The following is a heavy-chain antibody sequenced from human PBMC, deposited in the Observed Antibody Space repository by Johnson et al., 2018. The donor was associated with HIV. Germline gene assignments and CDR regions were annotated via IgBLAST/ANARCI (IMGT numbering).Heavy chain of an antibody. J-gene: IGHJ3*02. CDR2: ISNSVSTI. CDR3: ARPGGDPLTDDAFDI. Sequence: VQLVESGGGLVKPEGSLRLSCAASGFTFSDYYMSWIRQAPGKGLEWVSYISNSVSTIYYADSVKGRFTISRDNAKNLLYLQMNSLRAEDTAVYYCARPGGDPLTDDAFDIWGQGTMVTVSS. CDR1: GFTFSDYY. V-gene: IGHV3-11*04. D-gene: IGHD2-21*02.